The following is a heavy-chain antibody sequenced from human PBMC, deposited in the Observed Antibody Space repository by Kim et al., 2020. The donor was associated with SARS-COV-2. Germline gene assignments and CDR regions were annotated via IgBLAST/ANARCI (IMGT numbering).Heavy chain of an antibody. Sequence: SQTLSLTCAISGDSVSSNSAAWNWIRQSPSRGLEWLGRTYYRSKWYNDYAVSVKSRITINPDTSKNQFSLQLNSVTPEDTAVYYCARDLDIVVVPAATYYYYYGMDVWGQGTTVTVSS. V-gene: IGHV6-1*01. CDR3: ARDLDIVVVPAATYYYYYGMDV. CDR2: TYYRSKWYN. D-gene: IGHD2-2*01. CDR1: GDSVSSNSAA. J-gene: IGHJ6*02.